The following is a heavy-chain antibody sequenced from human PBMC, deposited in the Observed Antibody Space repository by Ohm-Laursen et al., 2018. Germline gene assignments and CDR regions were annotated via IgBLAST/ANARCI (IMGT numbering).Heavy chain of an antibody. V-gene: IGHV4-59*01. CDR3: ARDRYDSSGYFPL. CDR1: GGSISSYY. CDR2: IYYSGST. D-gene: IGHD3-22*01. Sequence: TLSLTCTVSGGSISSYYWSWIRQPPGKGLEWIGYIYYSGSTNYNPSLKSRVTISVDTSKNQFSLKLSSVTAADTAVYYCARDRYDSSGYFPLWGQGTLVTVSS. J-gene: IGHJ4*02.